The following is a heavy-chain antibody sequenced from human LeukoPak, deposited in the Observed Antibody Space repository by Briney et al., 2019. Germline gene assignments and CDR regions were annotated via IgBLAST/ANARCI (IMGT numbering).Heavy chain of an antibody. CDR1: GGTFSFYA. V-gene: IGHV1-69*13. D-gene: IGHD2-21*02. Sequence: SVNFSCTASGGTFSFYAISLVRQAPGPGMEWMGGIIPIFGTANYAQKFPCRVTITADESTTTASLELSSVSSEDRAASYCARAYCGGGCYYSDYWGQGTLVTVSS. CDR2: IIPIFGTA. J-gene: IGHJ4*02. CDR3: ARAYCGGGCYYSDY.